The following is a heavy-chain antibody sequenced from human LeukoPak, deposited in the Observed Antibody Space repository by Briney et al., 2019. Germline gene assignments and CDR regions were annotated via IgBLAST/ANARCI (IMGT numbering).Heavy chain of an antibody. Sequence: GGSLRLSCAASGFTFSSAAMTWVRPAPGKGLEWVSTITGSDDATHYADSVKGRFTLSRDFSRNTVGLQMKSLRTEDTAIYYCAKGPQLYSGYHPDYWGQGTLVTVSS. D-gene: IGHD5-12*01. CDR2: ITGSDDAT. CDR3: AKGPQLYSGYHPDY. V-gene: IGHV3-23*01. J-gene: IGHJ4*02. CDR1: GFTFSSAA.